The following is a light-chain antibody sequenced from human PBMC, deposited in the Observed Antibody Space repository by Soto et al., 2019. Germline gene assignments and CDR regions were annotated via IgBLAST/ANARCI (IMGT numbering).Light chain of an antibody. J-gene: IGLJ1*01. CDR2: DIN. CDR3: VSYTPSASYV. V-gene: IGLV2-14*01. Sequence: QSVLTQPAFVSGSPGQSITISCTGTSSDVGNYIFVSWYRQHPGKAPKLMIYDINNRPSGVSNRFSGSKSGNTASLTISGLQAEDEADYYCVSYTPSASYVFGTGTKLTVL. CDR1: SSDVGNYIF.